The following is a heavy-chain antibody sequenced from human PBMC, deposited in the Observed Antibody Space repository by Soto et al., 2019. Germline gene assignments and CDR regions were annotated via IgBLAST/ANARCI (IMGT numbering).Heavy chain of an antibody. CDR1: GFTVSSKY. D-gene: IGHD6-19*01. CDR3: AQTTGWPCFDF. V-gene: IGHV3-53*01. CDR2: IYGGATT. Sequence: EVQLVESGGGSIQPGGSLRLSCAASGFTVSSKYMTWVRQAPGTGLEWVSVIYGGATTYYADSVQGRFTISMDNSKTTLYLQMTRLSAENTAVYFCAQTTGWPCFDFLCQGTLGSVSS. J-gene: IGHJ4*02.